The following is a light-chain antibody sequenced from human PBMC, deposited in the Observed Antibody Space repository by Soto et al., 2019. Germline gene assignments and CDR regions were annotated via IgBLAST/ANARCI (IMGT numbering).Light chain of an antibody. Sequence: DIQLTQTPSTLSASIGDRVTITCRASQSLSGWLAWYQQTPGKAPKLLISDAFRLESGVPSRFRGSGSGTEFSLTISSLQPGDSATFYCQQSYSAPLTFGGGTKVEIK. J-gene: IGKJ4*01. V-gene: IGKV1-5*01. CDR1: QSLSGW. CDR2: DAF. CDR3: QQSYSAPLT.